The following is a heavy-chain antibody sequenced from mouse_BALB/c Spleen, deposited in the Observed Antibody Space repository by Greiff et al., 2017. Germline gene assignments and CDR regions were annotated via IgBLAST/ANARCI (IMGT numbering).Heavy chain of an antibody. CDR3: ARVSTMITTGAMDY. CDR1: GYSITSGYY. Sequence: EVKLMESGPGLVKPSQSLSLTCSVTGYSITSGYYWNWIRQFPGNKLEWMGYISYDGSNNYNPSLKNRISITRDTSKNQFFLKLNSVTTEDTATYYCARVSTMITTGAMDYWGQGTSVTVSS. CDR2: ISYDGSN. D-gene: IGHD2-4*01. V-gene: IGHV3-6*02. J-gene: IGHJ4*01.